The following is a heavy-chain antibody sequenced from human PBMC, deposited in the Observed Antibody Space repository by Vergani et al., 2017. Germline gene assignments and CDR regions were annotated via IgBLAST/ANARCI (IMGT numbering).Heavy chain of an antibody. CDR2: IYSGGST. J-gene: IGHJ4*02. CDR1: GFTVSSNY. Sequence: EVQLVESGGGLVQPGGSLRLSCAASGFTVSSNYMSWVRQAPGKGLEWVSVIYSGGSTYYADSVKGRFTISRDNSKNTLYLQMNSLRAEDTAVYYCARDHRDYIWGSYRSRYYFDYWGQGTLVTVSS. D-gene: IGHD3-16*02. V-gene: IGHV3-66*01. CDR3: ARDHRDYIWGSYRSRYYFDY.